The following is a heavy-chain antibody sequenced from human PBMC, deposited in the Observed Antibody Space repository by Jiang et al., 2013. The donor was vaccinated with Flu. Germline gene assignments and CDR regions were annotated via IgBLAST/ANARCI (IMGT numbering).Heavy chain of an antibody. CDR1: GGSISSGSYY. D-gene: IGHD4-11*01. CDR3: ARDLGDYSGRGYYFDK. V-gene: IGHV4-61*02. J-gene: IGHJ4*02. CDR2: IYASGST. Sequence: GLVKPSQTLSLTCTVSGGSISSGSYYWSWTRQPAGKGLEWIGSIYASGSTMYNPSLKSRITMSVDTSKNQFSLKLSSVTAADTALYYCARDLGDYSGRGYYFDKWGQGT.